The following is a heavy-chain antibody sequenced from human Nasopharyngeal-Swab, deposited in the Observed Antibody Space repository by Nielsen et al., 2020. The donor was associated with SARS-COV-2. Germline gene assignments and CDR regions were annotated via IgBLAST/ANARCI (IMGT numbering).Heavy chain of an antibody. J-gene: IGHJ6*02. CDR3: ARVPALIPYYYYGMDV. CDR2: ISSSGSTI. V-gene: IGHV3-48*03. Sequence: GASLTISCAASGFTFSSYEMNWVRQAPGKGLAWVSYISSSGSTIYYADSVKGRFTISRDNAKNSLYLRMNSLRAEDTAVYYCARVPALIPYYYYGMDVWGQGTTVTVSS. CDR1: GFTFSSYE. D-gene: IGHD2-21*01.